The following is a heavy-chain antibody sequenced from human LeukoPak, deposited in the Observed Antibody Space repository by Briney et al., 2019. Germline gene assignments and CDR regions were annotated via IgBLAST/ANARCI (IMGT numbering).Heavy chain of an antibody. J-gene: IGHJ5*02. CDR2: INPNSGGT. CDR3: ARERDGSKEFDP. V-gene: IGHV1-2*02. Sequence: ASVKVSCKASGYTFTGYYMHWVRQAPGQGLEWMGWINPNSGGTNYAQKFQGRVTMTRDTSISTAYMELSRLRSDDTAVYYCARERDGSKEFDPRGQGTLVTVSS. D-gene: IGHD4-23*01. CDR1: GYTFTGYY.